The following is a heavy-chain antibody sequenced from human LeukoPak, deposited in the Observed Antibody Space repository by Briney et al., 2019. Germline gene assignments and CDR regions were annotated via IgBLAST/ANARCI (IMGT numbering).Heavy chain of an antibody. CDR3: AKEAGGGVRLLEWLSYFQH. Sequence: SVKVSCKASGGTFSSYAISWVRQAPGQGLEWMGRIIPILGIANYAQKFQGRVTITADKSTSTAYMELSSLRSEDTAVYYCAKEAGGGVRLLEWLSYFQHWGQGTLVTVSS. J-gene: IGHJ1*01. CDR2: IIPILGIA. D-gene: IGHD3-3*01. V-gene: IGHV1-69*04. CDR1: GGTFSSYA.